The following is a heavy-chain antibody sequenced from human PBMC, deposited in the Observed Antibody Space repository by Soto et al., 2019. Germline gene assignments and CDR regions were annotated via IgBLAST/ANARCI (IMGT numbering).Heavy chain of an antibody. V-gene: IGHV1-69*04. Sequence: ASVKVSCKASGGTFSSYTISWVRQAPGQGLEWMGRIIPILGMANYAQKFQGRVTITADKSTSSAYMELSSLRSEDTAVYYCARESDSGYDLGHDYWGQGTLVTVSS. CDR3: ARESDSGYDLGHDY. D-gene: IGHD5-12*01. CDR2: IIPILGMA. J-gene: IGHJ4*02. CDR1: GGTFSSYT.